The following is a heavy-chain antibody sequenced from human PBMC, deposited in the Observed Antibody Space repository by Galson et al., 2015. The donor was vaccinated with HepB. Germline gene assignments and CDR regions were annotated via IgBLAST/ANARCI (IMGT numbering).Heavy chain of an antibody. CDR1: GGTFSSYA. J-gene: IGHJ3*02. CDR3: ARDSRYSGSYYAFDI. CDR2: IIPILGIA. Sequence: SVKVSCKASGGTFSSYAISWVRQAPGQGLEWMGRIIPILGIANYAQKFQGRVTITADKSTSTAYMELSSLRSEDTAVYYCARDSRYSGSYYAFDIWGQGTVVTVSS. V-gene: IGHV1-69*04. D-gene: IGHD1-26*01.